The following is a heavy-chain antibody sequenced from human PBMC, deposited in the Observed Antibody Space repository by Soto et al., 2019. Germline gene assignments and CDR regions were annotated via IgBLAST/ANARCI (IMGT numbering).Heavy chain of an antibody. CDR1: GFTFSSYA. Sequence: VCLRRSCAASGFTFSSYAMSWVRQAPGKGLEWFSAISGSGGSTYYAASVKGRFTISRDKSKNTLYLQMNSLRAEDTPVYYCAKATVRGVRGFEPWGQGTRV. D-gene: IGHD3-10*01. CDR3: AKATVRGVRGFEP. J-gene: IGHJ5*02. CDR2: ISGSGGST. V-gene: IGHV3-23*01.